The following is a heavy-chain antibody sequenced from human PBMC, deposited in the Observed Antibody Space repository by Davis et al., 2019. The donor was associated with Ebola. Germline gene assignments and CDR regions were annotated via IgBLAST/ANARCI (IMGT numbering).Heavy chain of an antibody. CDR2: IYPGDSDT. CDR3: ARGYCSGGSCYSPWLDGMDV. V-gene: IGHV5-51*01. J-gene: IGHJ6*02. D-gene: IGHD2-15*01. Sequence: GESLKISCKGSGYSFTSYWIGWVRQMPGKGLEWMGIIYPGDSDTRYSPSFQGQVTISADKSISTAYLQWSSLKASDTAMYYCARGYCSGGSCYSPWLDGMDVWGQGTTVTVSS. CDR1: GYSFTSYW.